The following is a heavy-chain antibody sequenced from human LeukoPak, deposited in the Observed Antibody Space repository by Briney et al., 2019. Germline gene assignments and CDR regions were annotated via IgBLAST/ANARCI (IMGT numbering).Heavy chain of an antibody. CDR3: VKDNYADYASGGVDWYFDL. V-gene: IGHV3-23*01. CDR1: GFTLSTYA. CDR2: TSSSDAGT. Sequence: GGSLRLSCAASGFTLSTYAMSWVRQTPGKGLEWVAATSSSDAGTYHADSVRGRFTISRDNSKNTLFLDMNNMRADDTAVYFCVKDNYADYASGGVDWYFDLWGRGTLVTVSS. J-gene: IGHJ2*01. D-gene: IGHD4-17*01.